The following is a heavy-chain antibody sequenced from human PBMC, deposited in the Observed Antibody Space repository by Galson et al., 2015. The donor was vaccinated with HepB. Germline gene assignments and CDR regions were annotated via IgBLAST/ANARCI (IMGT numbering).Heavy chain of an antibody. J-gene: IGHJ6*02. D-gene: IGHD6-13*01. V-gene: IGHV3-30*18. CDR2: ISYDGSNK. CDR1: GFTFSSYG. Sequence: SLRLSCAASGFTFSSYGMHWVRQAPGKGLEWVAVISYDGSNKYYADSVKGRFTISRDNSKNTLYLQMNSLRAEDTAVYYCAKGEQQLVVHYYYYYGMDVWGQGTTVTVSS. CDR3: AKGEQQLVVHYYYYYGMDV.